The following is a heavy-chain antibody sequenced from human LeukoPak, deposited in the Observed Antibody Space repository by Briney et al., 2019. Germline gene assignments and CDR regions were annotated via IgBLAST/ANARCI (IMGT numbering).Heavy chain of an antibody. J-gene: IGHJ3*02. CDR2: INWNGGST. Sequence: GGSLRLSCAASGCTFDDYGMSWVRHAPGKGLEWVCGINWNGGSTGYADSVKGRFTISRDNAKNSLYLQMNSLRAEDTAVYYCARDRNPIDAFDIWGQGTMVSVSS. V-gene: IGHV3-20*04. CDR3: ARDRNPIDAFDI. CDR1: GCTFDDYG.